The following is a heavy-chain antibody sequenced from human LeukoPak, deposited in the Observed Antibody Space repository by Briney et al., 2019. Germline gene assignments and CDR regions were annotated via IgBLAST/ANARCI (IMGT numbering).Heavy chain of an antibody. D-gene: IGHD2-8*02. CDR2: VISSSSTI. J-gene: IGHJ4*02. V-gene: IGHV3-48*02. CDR3: ARSTGFSLDY. CDR1: GFTFSSYS. Sequence: GGSLRLSCAASGFTFSSYSMNWVRQAPGKGLEWVSFVISSSSTIYYADSVKGRLTISRDNAKNSLYLQMNSLRDEDTAVYYCARSTGFSLDYWGQGTLVTVSS.